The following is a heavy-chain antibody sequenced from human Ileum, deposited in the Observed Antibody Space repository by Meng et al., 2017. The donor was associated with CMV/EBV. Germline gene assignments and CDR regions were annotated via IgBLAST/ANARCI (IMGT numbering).Heavy chain of an antibody. CDR3: ARESELLRFDH. Sequence: HLPPAGPLLVKPSQPLALTWDNSGYSVSTNNFACNWIRQSPLRGLEWLGRTAYMSKWDYEYSVSVDSRITISPDTSKNQFSLQLRSVTPEDTAVYYCARESELLRFDHWGQGTLVTVSS. J-gene: IGHJ4*02. CDR1: GYSVSTNNFA. CDR2: TAYMSKWDY. V-gene: IGHV6-1*01. D-gene: IGHD6-6*01.